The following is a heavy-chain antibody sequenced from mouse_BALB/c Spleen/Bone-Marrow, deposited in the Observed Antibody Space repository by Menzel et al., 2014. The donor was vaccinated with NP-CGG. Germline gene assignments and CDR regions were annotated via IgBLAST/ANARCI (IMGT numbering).Heavy chain of an antibody. CDR1: GFNIKDYY. CDR3: AGGNYRFAY. Sequence: VQLQQSGAELVRPGALVKLSCKASGFNIKDYYMHWVKQRPDQGLEWIGWIDPENGNTIYDPKFQGKASITADTSSNTAYLQLSSLTSEDTAVYYCAGGNYRFAYWGQGTLVTVSA. J-gene: IGHJ3*01. D-gene: IGHD2-1*01. V-gene: IGHV14-1*02. CDR2: IDPENGNT.